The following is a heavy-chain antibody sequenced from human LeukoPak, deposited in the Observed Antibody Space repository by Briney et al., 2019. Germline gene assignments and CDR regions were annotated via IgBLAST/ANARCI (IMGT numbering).Heavy chain of an antibody. Sequence: GGSLRLSCAASGFTFSSYSMNWVRQAPGKGLEWVSSISSSSSYIYYADSVKGRFTISRGNAKNSLYLQMNSLRAEDTAVYYCAREGDYDFWSGSPVYYWGQGTLVTVSS. V-gene: IGHV3-21*01. D-gene: IGHD3-3*01. J-gene: IGHJ4*02. CDR3: AREGDYDFWSGSPVYY. CDR2: ISSSSSYI. CDR1: GFTFSSYS.